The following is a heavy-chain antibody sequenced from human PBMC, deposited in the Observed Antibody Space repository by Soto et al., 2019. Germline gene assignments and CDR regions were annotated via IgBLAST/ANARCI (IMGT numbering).Heavy chain of an antibody. J-gene: IGHJ6*02. Sequence: GGSLRLSCAASGFTFSSFHMNWVRQAPGRGLEWVAYITSSGDTIYYSDSVEGRFTISRDNGKNSLFLQMNSLRDEDTAVYYYARVVVVIPPGYYYAMDVWGQGTTVTVSS. CDR3: ARVVVVIPPGYYYAMDV. CDR1: GFTFSSFH. CDR2: ITSSGDTI. D-gene: IGHD3-22*01. V-gene: IGHV3-48*02.